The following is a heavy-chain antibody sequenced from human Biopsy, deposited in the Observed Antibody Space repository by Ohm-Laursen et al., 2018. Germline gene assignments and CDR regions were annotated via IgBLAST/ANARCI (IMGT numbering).Heavy chain of an antibody. Sequence: SDILSLTCTVSGASITSYYWSWIRQPAGKGLEWIGHTYKGGNTNHNPSLKSRVSMSVDTSKNQLSLTLRSVTAADTAVYYCARDLPSSYYYAMDVWGQGTTVTVSS. CDR2: TYKGGNT. CDR1: GASITSYY. V-gene: IGHV4-4*07. J-gene: IGHJ6*02. CDR3: ARDLPSSYYYAMDV.